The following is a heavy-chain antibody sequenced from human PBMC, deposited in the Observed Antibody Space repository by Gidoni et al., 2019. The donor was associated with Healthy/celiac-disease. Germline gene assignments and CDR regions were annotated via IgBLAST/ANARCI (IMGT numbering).Heavy chain of an antibody. CDR2: INHSGST. V-gene: IGHV4-34*01. Sequence: QVQLQQWGVGLLKPSETLSLTCAVYGGSFSGYYWSWIRQPPGKGLEWIGEINHSGSTNYNPSLKSRVTISVDTSKNQFSLKLSSVTAADTAVYYCARGRAYYDFWSGYRNGPYYGMDVWGQGTTVTVSS. J-gene: IGHJ6*02. D-gene: IGHD3-3*01. CDR1: GGSFSGYY. CDR3: ARGRAYYDFWSGYRNGPYYGMDV.